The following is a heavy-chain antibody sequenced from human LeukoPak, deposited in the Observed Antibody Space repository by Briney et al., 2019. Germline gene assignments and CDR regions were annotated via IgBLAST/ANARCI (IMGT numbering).Heavy chain of an antibody. J-gene: IGHJ4*02. D-gene: IGHD3-22*01. V-gene: IGHV4-61*02. CDR1: GGSISSGSYY. CDR2: IYTSGST. Sequence: PSETLSLTCTVSGGSISSGSYYWSWIRQPAGKGLEWIGRIYTSGSTNYNPSLKSRVTISVDTSKNQFSLKLSSVTAADTAVYYCARELSSGYSYYIDYWGQGTLVTVSS. CDR3: ARELSSGYSYYIDY.